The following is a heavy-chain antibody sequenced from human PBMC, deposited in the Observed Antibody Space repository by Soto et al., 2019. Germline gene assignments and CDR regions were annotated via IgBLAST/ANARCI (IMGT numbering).Heavy chain of an antibody. CDR2: IRNGGAK. CDR1: GLIFSDAW. V-gene: IGHV3-15*01. CDR3: TWNADVHHGMLV. D-gene: IGHD1-1*01. J-gene: IGHJ6*04. Sequence: EVQVVESGGGLVKPGDSLSLSCVVTGLIFSDAWVSWVRQAPGKGLEWLCRIRNGGAKDYHAPVKVRITMSRDDSKNTLDLQMSSLKTEDTALYYSTWNADVHHGMLVWGKGTPVTVSS.